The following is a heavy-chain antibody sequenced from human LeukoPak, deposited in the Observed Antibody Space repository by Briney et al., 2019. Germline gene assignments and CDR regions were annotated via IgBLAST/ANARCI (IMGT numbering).Heavy chain of an antibody. CDR2: IIPVVSIS. J-gene: IGHJ4*02. V-gene: IGHV1-69*04. CDR1: GDTFTSYI. D-gene: IGHD3-22*01. Sequence: SVKVSCKASGDTFTSYIITWVRQAPGQGLEWMGRIIPVVSISNYAQKFQGRVTITAGKSTSTGYMEVNSLTSEDTAVYFCARENPRSYDSGGYHLGTFDFWGQGTLVTVSS. CDR3: ARENPRSYDSGGYHLGTFDF.